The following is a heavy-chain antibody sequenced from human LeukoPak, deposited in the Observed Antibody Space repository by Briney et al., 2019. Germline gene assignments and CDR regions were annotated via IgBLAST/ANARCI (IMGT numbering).Heavy chain of an antibody. D-gene: IGHD3-10*01. CDR2: IYRTGST. Sequence: SETLSLTCTISGGSLRDYYWSWIRQSPGKGLEWIGYIYRTGSTNYNPSLRSRVTISVDTSKNQFSLKLSSVTAADTAVYYCARSPRFSMVRGAFEMDVWGKGTTVTISS. CDR3: ARSPRFSMVRGAFEMDV. V-gene: IGHV4-59*01. CDR1: GGSLRDYY. J-gene: IGHJ6*04.